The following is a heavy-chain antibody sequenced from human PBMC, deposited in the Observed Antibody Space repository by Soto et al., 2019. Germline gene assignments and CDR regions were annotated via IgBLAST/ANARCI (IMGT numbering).Heavy chain of an antibody. J-gene: IGHJ6*02. CDR2: INHSGST. CDR1: GGSFRGYY. CDR3: ARGMGGSYSDKYHCMDV. D-gene: IGHD3-22*01. V-gene: IGHV4-34*01. Sequence: ETLSLTCAVYGGSFRGYYWGWIRQPPGKGLEWIGEINHSGSTNYNPSLKSRVTISVDTSKNQFSLKLSSVTAADTAVYYCARGMGGSYSDKYHCMDVSGQGTTLT.